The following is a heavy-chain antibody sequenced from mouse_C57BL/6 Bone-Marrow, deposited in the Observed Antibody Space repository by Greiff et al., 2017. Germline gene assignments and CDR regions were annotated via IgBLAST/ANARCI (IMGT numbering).Heavy chain of an antibody. CDR1: GYTFTSYW. V-gene: IGHV1-55*01. J-gene: IGHJ1*03. Sequence: QVQLQQPGAELVKPGASVKMSCKASGYTFTSYWITWVKQRPGQGLEWIGDIYPGSGSTNYNEKFKSKAALTVDTSSITEYMQRSHLTSEDSAVYYGARWGLLRYWYFEVWGTGTTVTVS. D-gene: IGHD1-1*01. CDR3: ARWGLLRYWYFEV. CDR2: IYPGSGST.